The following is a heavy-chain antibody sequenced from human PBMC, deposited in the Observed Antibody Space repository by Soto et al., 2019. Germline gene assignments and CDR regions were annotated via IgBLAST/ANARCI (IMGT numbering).Heavy chain of an antibody. CDR1: GYSFTSYW. CDR2: IYPGDSDT. D-gene: IGHD5-18*01. J-gene: IGHJ5*02. CDR3: ARQHVDTAMEPISGFDP. Sequence: GESLKISCKGSGYSFTSYWIGWVRQMPGKGLEWMGIIYPGDSDTRYSPSFQGQVTISAGKSISTAYLQWSSLKASDTAMYYCARQHVDTAMEPISGFDPWGQGTLVTASS. V-gene: IGHV5-51*01.